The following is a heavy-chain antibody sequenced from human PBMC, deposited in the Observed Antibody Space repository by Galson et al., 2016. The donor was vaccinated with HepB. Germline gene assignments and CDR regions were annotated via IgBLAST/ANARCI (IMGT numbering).Heavy chain of an antibody. Sequence: SLRLSCAASGFTVNSYGVHWVRQTPGKRLEWMAVMSYDGSTKKYADSVKGRFTISRDNSKNTVYLQMNRLRPEDTAVYYCAREVHSDDFWSGYTLSYYGIDVWGQGTAGTVPS. CDR1: GFTVNSYG. D-gene: IGHD3-3*01. J-gene: IGHJ6*02. CDR3: AREVHSDDFWSGYTLSYYGIDV. CDR2: MSYDGSTK. V-gene: IGHV3-30*03.